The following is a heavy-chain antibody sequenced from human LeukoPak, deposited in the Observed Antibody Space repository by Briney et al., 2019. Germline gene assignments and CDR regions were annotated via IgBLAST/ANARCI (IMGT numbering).Heavy chain of an antibody. J-gene: IGHJ4*02. CDR3: ARMYYDFWSGSAFDY. V-gene: IGHV3-21*01. Sequence: KPGGSLRLSCAASGFTFSSYSMNWVRQAPGKGLEWVSSISSSSSYIYYADSVKGRFTSSRDNAKNSLYVQMNSLRAEDTAVYYCARMYYDFWSGSAFDYWGQGTLVTVSS. D-gene: IGHD3-3*01. CDR2: ISSSSSYI. CDR1: GFTFSSYS.